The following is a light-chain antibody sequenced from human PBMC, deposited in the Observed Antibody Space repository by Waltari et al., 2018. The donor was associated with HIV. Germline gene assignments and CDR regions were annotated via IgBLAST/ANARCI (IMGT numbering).Light chain of an antibody. CDR3: QSYDSNKNWV. CDR1: SGSIAGNF. V-gene: IGLV6-57*01. J-gene: IGLJ3*02. CDR2: ESY. Sequence: NFMLTQPHSVSESPGKTVTISCTRSSGSIAGNFFQWFQRRPGSSPTTVIYESYFRTSGVPARFSGSIDRSSNSASLTISGLKTEDEADYYCQSYDSNKNWVFGGGTKLTVL.